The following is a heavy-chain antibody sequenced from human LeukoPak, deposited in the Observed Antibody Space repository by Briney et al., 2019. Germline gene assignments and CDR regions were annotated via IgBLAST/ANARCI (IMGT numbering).Heavy chain of an antibody. J-gene: IGHJ4*01. V-gene: IGHV4-39*01. D-gene: IGHD3-10*01. Sequence: SETLSLTCTVSGDSISSASYYWDWLRQPPGKGLVWIGSINNSGTTYYNPSLKSRVTISVDTSKNQFSLKVSSVTAADTAVYYCASRVYGLGSFNYWGQGTLVTVSS. CDR1: GDSISSASYY. CDR3: ASRVYGLGSFNY. CDR2: INNSGTT.